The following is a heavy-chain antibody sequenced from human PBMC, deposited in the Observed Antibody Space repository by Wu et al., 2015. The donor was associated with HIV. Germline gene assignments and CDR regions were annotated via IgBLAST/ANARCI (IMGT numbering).Heavy chain of an antibody. CDR2: INPSGGST. J-gene: IGHJ4*01. D-gene: IGHD5-18*01. V-gene: IGHV1-46*01. CDR3: ARVWRTWIQLCPSLTT. Sequence: QVQLVQSGAEVKKPGASVTVSCKASGYIFTTYYIHWVRQAPGQGLEWMGIINPSGGSTTYTQKFQGRVTMTRDTSTSTVYMKLSGLRSEDTAIYYCARVWRTWIQLCPSLTTWGQGNADHCLL. CDR1: GYIFTTYY.